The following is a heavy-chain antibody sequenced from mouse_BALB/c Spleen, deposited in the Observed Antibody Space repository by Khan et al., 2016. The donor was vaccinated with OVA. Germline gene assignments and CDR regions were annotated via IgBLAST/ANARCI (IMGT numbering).Heavy chain of an antibody. CDR1: GYTFTSYW. D-gene: IGHD1-1*01. V-gene: IGHV1-7*01. J-gene: IGHJ3*01. CDR3: ANHGSSSAWLTY. CDR2: INPSTGYT. Sequence: QVQLKHSGAELAKPGASVKMSCKASGYTFTSYWMHWVKQRPGQGLEWIGYINPSTGYTEYNQRFKDKATLTADKSSSTAYMQLSSLTSEESAVYYCANHGSSSAWLTYWGQGTLVTVSA.